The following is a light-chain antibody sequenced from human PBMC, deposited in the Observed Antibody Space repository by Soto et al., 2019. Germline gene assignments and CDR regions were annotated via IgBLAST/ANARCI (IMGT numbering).Light chain of an antibody. J-gene: IGLJ1*01. CDR1: SSDVGRYNL. Sequence: QSALTQPASVSGSPGQSLSISCTGASSDVGRYNLVSWYQQHPGKAPKVMIYEVSKRLSGVSHRFSGSRSGNTASLTISGLQAEDEADYYCCSYAGSDYVFGTGTKVTVL. V-gene: IGLV2-23*02. CDR3: CSYAGSDYV. CDR2: EVS.